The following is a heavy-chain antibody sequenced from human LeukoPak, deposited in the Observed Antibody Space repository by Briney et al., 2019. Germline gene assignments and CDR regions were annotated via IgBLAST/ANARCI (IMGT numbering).Heavy chain of an antibody. D-gene: IGHD2-2*03. CDR3: ARGGFGYCSSTSCEWNWFDP. Sequence: SETLSLTCTVSSGSISSGGYYWSWIRQHPGKGLEWIGYIYYSGSTYYNPSLKSRVTISVDTSKNQFSLKLSSVTAADTAVYYCARGGFGYCSSTSCEWNWFDPWGQGTLVTVSS. J-gene: IGHJ5*02. CDR2: IYYSGST. CDR1: SGSISSGGYY. V-gene: IGHV4-31*03.